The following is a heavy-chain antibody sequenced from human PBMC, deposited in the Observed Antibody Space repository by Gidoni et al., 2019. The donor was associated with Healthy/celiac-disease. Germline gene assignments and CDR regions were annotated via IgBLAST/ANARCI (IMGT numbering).Heavy chain of an antibody. J-gene: IGHJ6*02. Sequence: QVQLQESGPGLVKPSETLSLTCTVSGGSISSYYWSWIRQPPGKGLEWIGYIYYSGSTNYNPSLKSRVTISVDTSKNQFSLKLSSVTAADTAVYYCARSPSSGSYHLTDYYYGMDVWGQGTTVTVSS. CDR1: GGSISSYY. CDR3: ARSPSSGSYHLTDYYYGMDV. V-gene: IGHV4-59*01. CDR2: IYYSGST. D-gene: IGHD1-26*01.